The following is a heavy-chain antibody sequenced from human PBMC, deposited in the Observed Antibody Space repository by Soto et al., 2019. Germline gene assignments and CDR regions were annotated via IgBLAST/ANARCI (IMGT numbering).Heavy chain of an antibody. Sequence: PSETLSLTCTVSGGSISSYYWSWIRQPPGKGLEWIGYIYYSGSTNYNPSLKSRVTISVDTPKNQFSLKLSSVTAADTAVYYCARVTVVVPAALYYYYMDVWGKGTTVTVSS. CDR2: IYYSGST. CDR1: GGSISSYY. D-gene: IGHD2-2*01. CDR3: ARVTVVVPAALYYYYMDV. V-gene: IGHV4-59*01. J-gene: IGHJ6*03.